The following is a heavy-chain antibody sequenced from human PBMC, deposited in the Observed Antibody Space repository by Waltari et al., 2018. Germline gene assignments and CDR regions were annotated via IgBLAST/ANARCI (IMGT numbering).Heavy chain of an antibody. V-gene: IGHV3-21*02. Sequence: EVQLVESGGGVVKPGGSLRLSCAASGFATTTFGLSWVRQAPGKGLEWVSSSTDGGAYLYYADSVRGRFIISRDTARNTLFLQMSSVRVDDTALYYCVAATPSSDKWGQGTLVTVSS. J-gene: IGHJ4*02. CDR3: VAATPSSDK. CDR1: GFATTTFG. CDR2: STDGGAYL. D-gene: IGHD6-19*01.